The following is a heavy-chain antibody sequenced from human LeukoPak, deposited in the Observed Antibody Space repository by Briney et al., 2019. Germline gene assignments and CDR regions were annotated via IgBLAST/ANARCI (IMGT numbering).Heavy chain of an antibody. CDR2: IYSGGST. CDR3: ARRLNYYDSSGYSVLFDY. CDR1: GFTVSSNY. D-gene: IGHD3-22*01. Sequence: PGGSLRLSCAASGFTVSSNYMSWVRQAPGKGLEWVSVIYSGGSTYYADSVKGRFTISRDNSKNTLYLQMNSLRAEDTAVYYCARRLNYYDSSGYSVLFDYWGQGTLVTVSS. V-gene: IGHV3-66*01. J-gene: IGHJ4*02.